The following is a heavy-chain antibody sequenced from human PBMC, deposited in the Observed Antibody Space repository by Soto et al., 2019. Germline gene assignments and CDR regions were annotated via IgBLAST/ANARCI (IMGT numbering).Heavy chain of an antibody. CDR2: ISGSGGST. CDR1: GFTFSSHA. D-gene: IGHD6-13*01. V-gene: IGHV3-23*01. CDR3: ANLRYRRIAPAGTDY. Sequence: PGGSLRLSCAASGFTFSSHAMSWVRQAPGKGLEWVSAISGSGGSTYYADSVKGRFTISRDNSKNTLYLQMNSLRAEDTAVYYCANLRYRRIAPAGTDYWGQGTLVTVSS. J-gene: IGHJ4*02.